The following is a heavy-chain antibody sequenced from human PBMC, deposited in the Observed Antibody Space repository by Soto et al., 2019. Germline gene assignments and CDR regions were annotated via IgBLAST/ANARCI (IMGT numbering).Heavy chain of an antibody. CDR2: ISGSGGST. V-gene: IGHV3-23*01. J-gene: IGHJ4*02. CDR3: AKDLVPTGSSVPVDHFDY. D-gene: IGHD6-19*01. CDR1: GFTFSSYA. Sequence: GGSLRLSCAVSGFTFSSYAMSWVRQAPGKGLEWVSGISGSGGSTYYADTVKGRFTISRDNSKNTLYLQMNSLRAEDTALYYCAKDLVPTGSSVPVDHFDYWGQGTLVTISS.